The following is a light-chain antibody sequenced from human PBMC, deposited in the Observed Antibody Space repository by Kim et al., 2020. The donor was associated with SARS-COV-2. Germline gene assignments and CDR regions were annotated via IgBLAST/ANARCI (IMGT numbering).Light chain of an antibody. CDR2: DAS. CDR1: QNINNY. CDR3: QQRSNWPLT. J-gene: IGKJ4*01. Sequence: SPIGERATLSCRASQNINNYLAWYQQKPGQAPRLLIYDASNRASGIPIRFSGSGFGTDFTLTISSLEPEDFAVYYCQQRSNWPLTFGGGTKVDIK. V-gene: IGKV3-11*01.